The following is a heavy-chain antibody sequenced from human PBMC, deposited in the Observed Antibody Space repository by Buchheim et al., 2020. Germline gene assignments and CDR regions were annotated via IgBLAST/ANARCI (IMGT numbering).Heavy chain of an antibody. CDR2: IKQDGSEK. V-gene: IGHV3-7*01. CDR1: GFTFSSYW. CDR3: ARGGVGVPAAMRWFDP. Sequence: EVQLVESGGGLVQPGGSLRLSCAASGFTFSSYWMSWVRQAPGKGLEWVANIKQDGSEKYYVASVTGRFTISRDNANHSLSLPMNSLRAEDTAVYYCARGGVGVPAAMRWFDPWGQGTL. D-gene: IGHD2-2*01. J-gene: IGHJ5*02.